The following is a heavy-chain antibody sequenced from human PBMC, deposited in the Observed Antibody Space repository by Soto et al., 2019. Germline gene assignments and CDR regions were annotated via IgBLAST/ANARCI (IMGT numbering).Heavy chain of an antibody. Sequence: SETLSLTCTASGGSISPYYWSWIRQPAGKGLEWIGRIYASGSTNYNPSLKGRVTMSVATSKNQFSLKLSSMTAADTAVYYCARGGMVIIPSATAFDYWGQGALVTVSS. CDR3: ARGGMVIIPSATAFDY. CDR1: GGSISPYY. D-gene: IGHD3-3*01. J-gene: IGHJ4*02. CDR2: IYASGST. V-gene: IGHV4-4*07.